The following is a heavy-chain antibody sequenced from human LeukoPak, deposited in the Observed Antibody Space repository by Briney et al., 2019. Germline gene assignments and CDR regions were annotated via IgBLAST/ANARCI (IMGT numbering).Heavy chain of an antibody. CDR1: NYTFTSYG. CDR3: ARDSWLLRRVGRFDP. J-gene: IGHJ5*02. V-gene: IGHV1-18*01. D-gene: IGHD2-21*02. Sequence: ASVKVSCKASNYTFTSYGISWVRQAPGQGLEWMGWISAHNGDTNYEQKFQGRLSLTTDTSTSTAYMELRSLQSDDTAVYYCARDSWLLRRVGRFDPWGQGTLVTVSS. CDR2: ISAHNGDT.